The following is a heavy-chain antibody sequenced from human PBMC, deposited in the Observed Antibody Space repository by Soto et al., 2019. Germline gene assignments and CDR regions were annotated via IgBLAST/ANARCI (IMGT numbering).Heavy chain of an antibody. D-gene: IGHD5-12*01. J-gene: IGHJ4*02. Sequence: QVQLVQSGAEVKKPGSSVKVSCKASGGTFSSYTISWVRQAPGQGLEWMGRIIPILAIANFAQKFQGRVTITADKSTSTAYMELSSLRSEDTAVYYCARMGGGYNPTDWGQGTLVTVSS. CDR1: GGTFSSYT. CDR3: ARMGGGYNPTD. V-gene: IGHV1-69*02. CDR2: IIPILAIA.